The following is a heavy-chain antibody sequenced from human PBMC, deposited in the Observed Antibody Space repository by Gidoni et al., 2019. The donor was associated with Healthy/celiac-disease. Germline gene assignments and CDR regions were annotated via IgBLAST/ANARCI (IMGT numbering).Heavy chain of an antibody. CDR2: ISGSGGST. Sequence: EVQLLESGGGLVQPGGSLRLSCAASGFTFSSYAMSWVRQAPGKGLEWVSAISGSGGSTYYADSVKGRFTISRDNSKNTLYLQMNSLRAEDTAVYYCANEVSYYYDSSGYYEDYWGQGTLVTVSS. D-gene: IGHD3-22*01. V-gene: IGHV3-23*01. CDR1: GFTFSSYA. J-gene: IGHJ4*02. CDR3: ANEVSYYYDSSGYYEDY.